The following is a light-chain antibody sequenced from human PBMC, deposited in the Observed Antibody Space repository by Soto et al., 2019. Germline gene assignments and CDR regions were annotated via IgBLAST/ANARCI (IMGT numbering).Light chain of an antibody. V-gene: IGKV3-20*01. CDR2: GAS. CDR1: QTVTSTY. CDR3: QQYGSSPMYT. Sequence: EIVLTQSPGPLSVSPGERATLSCRASQTVTSTYLAWYQQKPGQAPRILIHGASTRATGIPDRFSGRGSGTDFTLTISRLEPEDFAVYYCQQYGSSPMYTFGQGTKLEIK. J-gene: IGKJ2*01.